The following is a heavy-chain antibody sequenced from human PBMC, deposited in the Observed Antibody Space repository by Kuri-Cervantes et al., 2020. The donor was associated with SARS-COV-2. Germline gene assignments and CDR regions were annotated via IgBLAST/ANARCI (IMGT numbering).Heavy chain of an antibody. V-gene: IGHV4-59*12. Sequence: ESLKISCTVSGGSISSYYWSWIRQPPGKGLEWIGYIYYSGSTNYNPSLKSRVTTSVDTSKNQFSLELSSVTAADTAVYYCARGPPELDYYYYYMDVWGKGTTVTVSS. D-gene: IGHD1-14*01. CDR2: IYYSGST. CDR3: ARGPPELDYYYYYMDV. CDR1: GGSISSYY. J-gene: IGHJ6*03.